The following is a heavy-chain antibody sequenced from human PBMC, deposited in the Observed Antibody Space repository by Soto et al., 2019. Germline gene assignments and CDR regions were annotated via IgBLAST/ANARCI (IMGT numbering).Heavy chain of an antibody. CDR1: GGSISSSNW. Sequence: SETLSLTCAVSGGSISSSNWWGWVRQPPGKGLEWIGEIFHRGSTNYNPSLKSRVTISVDKSKNQFSLKLSSVTAADTAVYYCATRTVAGTGGFDYWGQGTLVTVSS. D-gene: IGHD6-19*01. J-gene: IGHJ4*02. V-gene: IGHV4-4*02. CDR3: ATRTVAGTGGFDY. CDR2: IFHRGST.